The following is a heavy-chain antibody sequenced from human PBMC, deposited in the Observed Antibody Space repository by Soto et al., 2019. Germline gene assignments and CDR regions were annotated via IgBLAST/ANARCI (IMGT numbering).Heavy chain of an antibody. CDR3: ARRDYVSGSYWFDP. CDR1: GGSISSSSYY. J-gene: IGHJ5*02. V-gene: IGHV4-39*01. CDR2: IYYSGST. Sequence: SETLSLACTVSGGSISSSSYYWGWIRQPPGKGLEWIGSIYYSGSTYYNPSLKSRVTISVDTSKNQFSLKLSSVTAADTAVYYCARRDYVSGSYWFDPWGQGTLVTVSA. D-gene: IGHD3-10*01.